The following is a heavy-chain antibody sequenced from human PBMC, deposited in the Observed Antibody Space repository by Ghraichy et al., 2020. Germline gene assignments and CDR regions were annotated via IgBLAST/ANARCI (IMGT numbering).Heavy chain of an antibody. CDR2: IYSSGST. J-gene: IGHJ4*02. CDR1: GGSISSYF. CDR3: ARHGGALSYPLDY. V-gene: IGHV4-59*08. D-gene: IGHD1-26*01. Sequence: SETLSLTCTVSGGSISSYFWSWFRQAPGKGLKWIAYIYSSGSTNYNPSLKSRVTISLDTSNNQFSLKLISVSAADTAVYYCARHGGALSYPLDYWGQGTLVTVSS.